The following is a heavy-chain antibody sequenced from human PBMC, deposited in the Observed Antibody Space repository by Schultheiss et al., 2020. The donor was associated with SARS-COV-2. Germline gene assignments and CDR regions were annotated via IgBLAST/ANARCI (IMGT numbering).Heavy chain of an antibody. Sequence: GGSLRLSCAASGFTFSSYAMSWVRQAPGKGLEWVSAISGSGGSTYYADSVKGRFTISRDNSKNTLYLQMNSLRAEDTAVYYCARLIGSSGWYDYYYYGMDVWGQGTTVTVSS. CDR2: ISGSGGST. J-gene: IGHJ6*02. V-gene: IGHV3-23*01. D-gene: IGHD6-19*01. CDR1: GFTFSSYA. CDR3: ARLIGSSGWYDYYYYGMDV.